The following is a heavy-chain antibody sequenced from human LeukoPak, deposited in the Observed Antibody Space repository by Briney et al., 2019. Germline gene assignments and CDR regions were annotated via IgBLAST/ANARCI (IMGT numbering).Heavy chain of an antibody. J-gene: IGHJ4*02. CDR2: IIPILGIA. CDR1: GGTFSSYT. V-gene: IGHV1-69*02. CDR3: ARGPQYYDDSSGYYLPYYFDY. D-gene: IGHD3-22*01. Sequence: GSSVKVSCKASGGTFSSYTISCVRPAPGQGLEWMGRIIPILGIANYSQKFQGRVTITADKSTSTAYMELSSLRSEDTAVYYCARGPQYYDDSSGYYLPYYFDYWGQGTLVTVSS.